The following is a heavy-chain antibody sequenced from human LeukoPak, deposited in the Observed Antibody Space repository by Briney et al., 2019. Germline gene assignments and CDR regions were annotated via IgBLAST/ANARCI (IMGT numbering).Heavy chain of an antibody. CDR3: ARDDYDSSGYWVSVPEYYFDY. Sequence: GGSLRLSCAASGFTFSSYEMNWVRQAPGKGLEWVSYISSSGSTIYYADSVKGRFTISRDNAKNSLYLQMNSLRAEDTAVYYCARDDYDSSGYWVSVPEYYFDYWGQGTLVTVSS. CDR2: ISSSGSTI. J-gene: IGHJ4*02. V-gene: IGHV3-48*03. D-gene: IGHD3-22*01. CDR1: GFTFSSYE.